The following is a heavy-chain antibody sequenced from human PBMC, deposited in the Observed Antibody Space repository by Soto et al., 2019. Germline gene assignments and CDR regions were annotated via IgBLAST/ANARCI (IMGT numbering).Heavy chain of an antibody. CDR3: ATSVVMPGTPYFDS. Sequence: TGGALRLSSADYGFQFSTHSMYWVRQSPGKGLEWVSSISTSSTYIDYSDSVKVRFTISRDNAKNSLFLQMSSLRAEDTAVYFCATSVVMPGTPYFDSWGQAALVTVSS. CDR2: ISTSSTYI. J-gene: IGHJ4*02. V-gene: IGHV3-21*06. D-gene: IGHD6-13*01. CDR1: GFQFSTHS.